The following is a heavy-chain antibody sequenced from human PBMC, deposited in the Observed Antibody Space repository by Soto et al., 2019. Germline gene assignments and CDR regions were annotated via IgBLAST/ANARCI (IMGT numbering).Heavy chain of an antibody. V-gene: IGHV4-4*07. D-gene: IGHD3-22*01. CDR3: ARVFYTDSGGYPRPIFDS. J-gene: IGHJ4*02. CDR1: GASVTDYS. Sequence: QVQLQGSGPGLVRPSGTLSLTCSVSGASVTDYSWTWIRQPAGRGLEWIGLIYRSGSTTYNPSLESRVTMSLDTSKTQFSLRLTSVTAVETAVYYCARVFYTDSGGYPRPIFDSWSQGTLVTVSS. CDR2: IYRSGST.